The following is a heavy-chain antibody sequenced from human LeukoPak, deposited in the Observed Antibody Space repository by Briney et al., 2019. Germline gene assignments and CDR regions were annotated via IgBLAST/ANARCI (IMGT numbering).Heavy chain of an antibody. CDR1: GVSVTSYY. J-gene: IGHJ4*02. V-gene: IGHV4-59*08. CDR2: ISYSGST. D-gene: IGHD4-23*01. Sequence: SETLSLTCTVSGVSVTSYYWSWIRQPPGEGLEWSGYISYSGSTNYNPSLKSRVTISVDTSKNQFSLKLSSVTAADTAVYYCARHPDYGGNFDSWGQGTLVTVSS. CDR3: ARHPDYGGNFDS.